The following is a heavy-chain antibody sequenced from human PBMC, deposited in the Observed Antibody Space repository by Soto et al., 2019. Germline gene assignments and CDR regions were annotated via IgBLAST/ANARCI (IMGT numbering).Heavy chain of an antibody. D-gene: IGHD4-17*01. CDR2: ISWNSGSI. J-gene: IGHJ4*02. CDR3: TTVTTVDYYFDY. CDR1: GFTFDDYA. Sequence: EVQLVESGGGLVQPGRSLRLSCAASGFTFDDYAMHWVRQAPGKGLEWVSGISWNSGSIGYADSVKGRFTISRDNAKNSLSLQMSSLKTEDTAVYYCTTVTTVDYYFDYWGQGTLVTVSS. V-gene: IGHV3-9*01.